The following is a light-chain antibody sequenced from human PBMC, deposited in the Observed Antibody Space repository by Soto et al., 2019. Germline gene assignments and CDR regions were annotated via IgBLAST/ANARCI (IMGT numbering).Light chain of an antibody. CDR3: QQRSNWPT. J-gene: IGKJ4*01. Sequence: EIVLTQSPGTLSLSPGERATLSCRASQSVGTYLAWYQQKPGQAPRLLIYGASSRATGIPDRFSGSGSGTDLTLTISSLEPEDFAVYYCQQRSNWPTFGGGTKVDIK. CDR2: GAS. CDR1: QSVGTY. V-gene: IGKV3-11*01.